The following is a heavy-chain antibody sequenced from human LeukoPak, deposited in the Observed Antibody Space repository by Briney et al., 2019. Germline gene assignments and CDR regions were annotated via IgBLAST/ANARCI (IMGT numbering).Heavy chain of an antibody. V-gene: IGHV7-4-1*02. Sequence: ASVKVSCKASGYTFTSYAMNWVRQAPGQGLEWMGWINTNTGNPTYAQGFTGRFVFSLDTSVSTAYLQISSLKAEDTVVYYCARYSSSWYEVGYWFDPWGQGTLVTVSS. CDR1: GYTFTSYA. D-gene: IGHD6-13*01. J-gene: IGHJ5*02. CDR2: INTNTGNP. CDR3: ARYSSSWYEVGYWFDP.